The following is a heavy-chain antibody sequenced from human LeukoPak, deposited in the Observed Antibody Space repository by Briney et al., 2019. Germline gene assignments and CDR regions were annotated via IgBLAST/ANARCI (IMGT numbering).Heavy chain of an antibody. Sequence: GESLKISCKGSGYSFTSNWIGWVRQMPGKGLEWMGIIYPGDSDTRYSPSFQGQVTISADKSISTAYLQWSSLKASDTAMYYCARLGGTILGVSLDLARNWFDPWGQGTLVTVSS. J-gene: IGHJ5*02. CDR1: GYSFTSNW. D-gene: IGHD3-3*01. CDR3: ARLGGTILGVSLDLARNWFDP. CDR2: IYPGDSDT. V-gene: IGHV5-51*01.